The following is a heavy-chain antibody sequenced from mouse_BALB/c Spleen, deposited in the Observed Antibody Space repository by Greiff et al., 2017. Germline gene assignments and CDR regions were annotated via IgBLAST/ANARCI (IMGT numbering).Heavy chain of an antibody. CDR2: IYPGNGDT. CDR3: ATYYDYDWFAY. CDR1: GYTFTSYN. V-gene: IGHV1-12*01. D-gene: IGHD2-4*01. J-gene: IGHJ3*01. Sequence: QVQLQQSGAELVKPGASVKMSCKASGYTFTSYNMHWVKQTPGQGLEWIGAIYPGNGDTSYNQKFKGKATLTADKSSSTAYMQLSSLTSEDSAVYYCATYYDYDWFAYWGQGTLVTVSA.